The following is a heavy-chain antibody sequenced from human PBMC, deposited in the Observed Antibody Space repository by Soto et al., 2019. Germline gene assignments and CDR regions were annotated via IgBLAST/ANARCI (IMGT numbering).Heavy chain of an antibody. CDR1: GGSISSYY. CDR2: IYYSGST. J-gene: IGHJ4*02. Sequence: QVQLQESGPGLVKPSETLSLTCTVSGGSISSYYWSWIRQPPGKGLEWIGYIYYSGSTNYNPSLKSRVTISVDTSKNQFSLKLSSVTAADTAVYYGARARRDGYNYDYWGQGTLVTVSS. V-gene: IGHV4-59*01. D-gene: IGHD5-12*01. CDR3: ARARRDGYNYDY.